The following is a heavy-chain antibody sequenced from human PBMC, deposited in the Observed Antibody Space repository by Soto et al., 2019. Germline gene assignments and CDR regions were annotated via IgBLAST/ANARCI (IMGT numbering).Heavy chain of an antibody. CDR1: GGSISSYY. J-gene: IGHJ5*02. Sequence: KSSETLSLTCTVSGGSISSYYWSWIRQPAGKGLEWIGRIYTSGSTNYNPSLKSRVTMSVDTSKNQFSLKLSSVTAADTAVYYCARGSGGSSRGVNWFDPWGQGTLVTVSS. CDR2: IYTSGST. D-gene: IGHD1-26*01. V-gene: IGHV4-4*07. CDR3: ARGSGGSSRGVNWFDP.